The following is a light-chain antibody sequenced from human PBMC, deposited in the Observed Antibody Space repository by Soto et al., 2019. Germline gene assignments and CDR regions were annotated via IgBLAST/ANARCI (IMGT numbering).Light chain of an antibody. CDR3: FSYSSSVTTI. CDR1: SSDVGGYNY. CDR2: DVS. J-gene: IGLJ2*01. Sequence: QSALTQPASVSGSPGESITISCTGTSSDVGGYNYVSWYQQHPGKAPKLMIYDVSNRPSGVSNRLSGSKSGNTASLTISGLQAEDEADYYCFSYSSSVTTIFGGGTKVTVL. V-gene: IGLV2-14*03.